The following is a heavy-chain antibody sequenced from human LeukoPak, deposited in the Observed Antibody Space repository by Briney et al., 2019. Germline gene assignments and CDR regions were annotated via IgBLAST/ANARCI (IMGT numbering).Heavy chain of an antibody. CDR3: ARGSIAAAGTRGRNWFDP. CDR1: GGSFSGYY. CDR2: INHSGST. V-gene: IGHV4-34*01. J-gene: IGHJ5*02. D-gene: IGHD6-13*01. Sequence: SETLSLTCAVYGGSFSGYYWSWISQPPGKGLEWIGEINHSGSTNYNPSLKSRVTISVDTSKNQFSLKLSSVTAADTAVYYCARGSIAAAGTRGRNWFDPWGQGTLVTVSS.